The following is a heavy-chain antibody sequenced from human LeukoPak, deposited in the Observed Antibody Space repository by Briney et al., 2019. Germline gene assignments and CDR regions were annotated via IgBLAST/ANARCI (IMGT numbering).Heavy chain of an antibody. CDR3: ARVIAGAIDY. CDR1: GFTFSHYS. D-gene: IGHD6-13*01. Sequence: SGGSLRLSCAASGFTFSHYSMTWVRQAPGKGLEWVANVAQDGRAQNYLDSLKGRFTISRDNPQNSLYLQMHSLRAEDAAVYYCARVIAGAIDYWGQGILVTVSS. J-gene: IGHJ4*02. V-gene: IGHV3-7*01. CDR2: VAQDGRAQ.